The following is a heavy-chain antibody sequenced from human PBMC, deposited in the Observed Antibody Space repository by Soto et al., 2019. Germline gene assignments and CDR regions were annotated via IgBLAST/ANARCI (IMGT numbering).Heavy chain of an antibody. CDR2: IYSGGST. D-gene: IGHD1-1*01. CDR3: ARDRPNLVPYGMDV. CDR1: GFTVSSNY. Sequence: GGSLRLSCAASGFTVSSNYMSWVRQAPGKGLEWVSVIYSGGSTYYADSVKGRFTISRDNSKNTLYLQMNSLRAEDTAVYYCARDRPNLVPYGMDVWGQGTTVTVSS. J-gene: IGHJ6*02. V-gene: IGHV3-53*01.